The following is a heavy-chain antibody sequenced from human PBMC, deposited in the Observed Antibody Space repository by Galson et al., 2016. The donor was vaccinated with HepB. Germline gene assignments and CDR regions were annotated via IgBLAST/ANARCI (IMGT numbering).Heavy chain of an antibody. J-gene: IGHJ5*02. V-gene: IGHV3-53*01. CDR2: IYSNGRT. CDR3: ARGPVVTYYSGPTWFDP. D-gene: IGHD3-22*01. Sequence: VRQAPGEGLEWASVIYSNGRTYYADSVRGRFTVSRDRSKNILYLQMNSLRVEDTAVYYCARGPVVTYYSGPTWFDPWGQGTLVTVSS.